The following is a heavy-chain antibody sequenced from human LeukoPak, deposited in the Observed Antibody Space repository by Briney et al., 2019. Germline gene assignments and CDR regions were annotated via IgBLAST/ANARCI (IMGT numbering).Heavy chain of an antibody. D-gene: IGHD3-22*01. V-gene: IGHV1-8*03. CDR1: GYTLTSYD. CDR3: ARGYYYDSSGYYPSGWFDP. Sequence: ASVKVSCKASGYTLTSYDINWVRQATGQGLEWMGWMNPNSGNTGYAQKFQGRVTITRDTSISTAYMELSSLRSEDTAVYYCARGYYYDSSGYYPSGWFDPWGQGTLVTVSS. J-gene: IGHJ5*02. CDR2: MNPNSGNT.